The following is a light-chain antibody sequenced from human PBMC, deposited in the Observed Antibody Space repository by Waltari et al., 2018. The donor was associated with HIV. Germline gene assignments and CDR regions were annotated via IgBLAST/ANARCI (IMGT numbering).Light chain of an antibody. Sequence: QSVLTQPPSASGTPGQTVIISCSGSSSNIGSNSVNWYQHLPGTAPKLLIYSNNQRPSGVPYRFSGSKAGTSASLAISGLQSEDEADYYCAAWDDSLNGPGYVFGAGTRVTVL. CDR1: SSNIGSNS. CDR3: AAWDDSLNGPGYV. J-gene: IGLJ1*01. V-gene: IGLV1-44*01. CDR2: SNN.